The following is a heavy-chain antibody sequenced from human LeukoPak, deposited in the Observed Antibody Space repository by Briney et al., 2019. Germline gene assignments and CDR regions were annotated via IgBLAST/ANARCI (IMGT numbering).Heavy chain of an antibody. CDR2: INPSGGST. CDR1: GYTFTSYY. J-gene: IGHJ4*02. V-gene: IGHV1-46*01. D-gene: IGHD3-3*01. CDR3: ARVSPTYYDFWSGYYTTGLLDY. Sequence: GASVKVSCKASGYTFTSYYMHWVRQAPGQGLEWMGIINPSGGSTSYAQKFQGRVTMTRDMSTSTVYMELSSLRSEDTAVYYCARVSPTYYDFWSGYYTTGLLDYWGQGTLVTVSS.